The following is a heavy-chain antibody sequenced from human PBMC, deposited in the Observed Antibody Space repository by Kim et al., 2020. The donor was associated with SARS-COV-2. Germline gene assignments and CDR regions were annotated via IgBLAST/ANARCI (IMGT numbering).Heavy chain of an antibody. Sequence: SVKVSCKASGGTFSSYAISWVRQAPGQGLEWMGGIIPIFGTANYAQKFQGRVTITADESTSTAYMELSSLRSEDTAVYYCAREGCSGGSCYEGAVRWFDPWGQGTLVTVSS. CDR1: GGTFSSYA. CDR2: IIPIFGTA. CDR3: AREGCSGGSCYEGAVRWFDP. J-gene: IGHJ5*02. V-gene: IGHV1-69*13. D-gene: IGHD2-15*01.